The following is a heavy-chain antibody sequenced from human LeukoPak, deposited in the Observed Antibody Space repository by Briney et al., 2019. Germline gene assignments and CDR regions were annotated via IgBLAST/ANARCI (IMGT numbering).Heavy chain of an antibody. D-gene: IGHD3-3*01. CDR3: AGGTIFGVADYGMDV. J-gene: IGHJ6*02. V-gene: IGHV1-69*13. CDR1: GGTFSSYA. Sequence: SVKVSCKASGGTFSSYAISWVRQAPGQGLEWMGGIIPIFGTANYAQKFQGRVTITADESTSTAYMELSSLRSEDTAVYYCAGGTIFGVADYGMDVWGQGTTVTVSS. CDR2: IIPIFGTA.